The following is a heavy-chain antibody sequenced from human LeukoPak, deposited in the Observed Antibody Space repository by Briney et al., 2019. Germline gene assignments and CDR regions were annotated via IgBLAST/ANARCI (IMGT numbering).Heavy chain of an antibody. CDR2: ISGSGGST. D-gene: IGHD6-19*01. V-gene: IGHV3-23*01. J-gene: IGHJ4*02. CDR1: GFTFSSYA. CDR3: AKWRDSSGWYYFDY. Sequence: QPGASLRLSCAASGFTFSSYAMSWVRQAPGKGLEWVSAISGSGGSTYCADSVKGRFTISRDNSKNTLYLQMNSLRAEDTAVYYCAKWRDSSGWYYFDYWGQGTLVTVSS.